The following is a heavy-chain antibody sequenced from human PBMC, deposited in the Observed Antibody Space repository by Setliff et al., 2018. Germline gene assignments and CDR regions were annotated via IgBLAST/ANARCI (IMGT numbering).Heavy chain of an antibody. J-gene: IGHJ4*02. CDR2: IKSAADGGTI. CDR3: TTDWSRGDSGNYLRLDY. D-gene: IGHD3-10*01. Sequence: GGSLRLSCLASGFSFSNTKMSWIRQAPGKGLEWVGRIKSAADGGTIEYAAAVNGRFTVSRDDSKNTLFLQMNSLKTEDTALYYCTTDWSRGDSGNYLRLDYWGPGTLVTVLL. CDR1: GFSFSNTK. V-gene: IGHV3-15*01.